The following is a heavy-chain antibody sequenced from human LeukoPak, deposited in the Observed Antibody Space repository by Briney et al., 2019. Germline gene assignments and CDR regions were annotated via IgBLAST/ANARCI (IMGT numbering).Heavy chain of an antibody. CDR1: GFTVSTNY. V-gene: IGHV3-66*01. J-gene: IGHJ6*03. CDR2: IYSGGGT. D-gene: IGHD2-2*02. CDR3: AREAGYCSSTSCYTGYYYYYYMDV. Sequence: QSGGSLRLSCAASGFTVSTNYMSWVRQAPGKGLEWVSLIYSGGGTYYADSVKGRFTISRDNAKNSLYLQMNSLRAEDTAVYYCAREAGYCSSTSCYTGYYYYYYMDVWGKGTTVTVSS.